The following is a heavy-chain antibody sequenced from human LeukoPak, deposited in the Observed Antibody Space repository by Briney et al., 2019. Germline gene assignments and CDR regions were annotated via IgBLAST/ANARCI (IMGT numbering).Heavy chain of an antibody. Sequence: PSETLSLTCAVYGGSFSGYYWSWIRQPPGKGLEWIGEINHSGSTNYNPSLKSRVTISVDTSKNQFSLKLSSVTAADTAVYYCARGTKTGYTGYDWNYWGQGSLVSVSS. V-gene: IGHV4-34*01. D-gene: IGHD5-12*01. CDR3: ARGTKTGYTGYDWNY. CDR1: GGSFSGYY. CDR2: INHSGST. J-gene: IGHJ4*02.